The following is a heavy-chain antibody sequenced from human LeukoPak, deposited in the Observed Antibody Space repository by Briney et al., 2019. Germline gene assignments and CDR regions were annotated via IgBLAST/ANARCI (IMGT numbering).Heavy chain of an antibody. CDR1: GGSFSGYY. Sequence: PSETLSLTCAVYGGSFSGYYWSWIRQPPGKGLEWIGYIYYSGSTNYNPSLKSRVTISVDTSKNQFSLKLSSVTAADTAVYYCARTTEAHSWRTRYYDYYMDVWGKGTTVTVSS. J-gene: IGHJ6*03. CDR2: IYYSGST. D-gene: IGHD6-13*01. CDR3: ARTTEAHSWRTRYYDYYMDV. V-gene: IGHV4-59*01.